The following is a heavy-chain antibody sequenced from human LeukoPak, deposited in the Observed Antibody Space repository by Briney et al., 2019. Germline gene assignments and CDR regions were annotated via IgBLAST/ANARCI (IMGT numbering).Heavy chain of an antibody. V-gene: IGHV4-59*08. J-gene: IGHJ4*02. CDR1: APSTTTYY. CDR3: ARQGRGAAAEVFIDY. CDR2: IYYSGST. Sequence: SETLSLTCPLSAPSTTTYYCRWLPHPPRPALDSPGYIYYSGSTNYNPSLKSRVTISVDTSKNQFSLKLSSVTAADTAVYYCARQGRGAAAEVFIDYWGQGTLVTVSS. D-gene: IGHD6-13*01.